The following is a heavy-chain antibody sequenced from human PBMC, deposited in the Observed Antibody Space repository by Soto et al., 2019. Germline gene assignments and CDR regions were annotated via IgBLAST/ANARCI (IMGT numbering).Heavy chain of an antibody. J-gene: IGHJ6*02. CDR2: ISYDGSNK. Sequence: LRLSCAASGFTFSSFAMHWVRQAPGKGLEWVALISYDGSNKYYADSVRGRFTISRDNSKNTPYLQMNSLRAEDTAVYYCARMGYTTHYYYYAMDVWGQGTTVTVSS. CDR1: GFTFSSFA. CDR3: ARMGYTTHYYYYAMDV. V-gene: IGHV3-30-3*01. D-gene: IGHD6-13*01.